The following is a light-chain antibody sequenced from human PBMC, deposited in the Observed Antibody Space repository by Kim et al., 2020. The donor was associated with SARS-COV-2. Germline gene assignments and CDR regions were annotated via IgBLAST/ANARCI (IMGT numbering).Light chain of an antibody. J-gene: IGKJ3*01. CDR2: AAS. Sequence: DIRMTQSPSSMSASVGDRVTITCRASQSISRFLNWYQQKPGKAPKLLIYAASKLQSGVPSRFSGSGSGTDFTLTITSLELEDFATYNCQQTDNVRFTFGPGTKVDIK. CDR1: QSISRF. CDR3: QQTDNVRFT. V-gene: IGKV1-39*01.